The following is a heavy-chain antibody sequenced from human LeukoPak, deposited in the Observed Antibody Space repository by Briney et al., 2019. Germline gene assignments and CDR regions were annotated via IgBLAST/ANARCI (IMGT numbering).Heavy chain of an antibody. CDR3: ARGKYSSGWPFDX. CDR2: ISSSSSYI. CDR1: GFTFSSYS. J-gene: IGHJ4*02. D-gene: IGHD6-19*01. Sequence: PGGSLRLSCAASGFTFSSYSMNWVRQAPGKGLEWVSSISSSSSYIYYADSVKGRFTISRDNAKNSLYLQMNSLRAEDTAVYYCARGKYSSGWPFDXWGQGTLVTVX. V-gene: IGHV3-21*01.